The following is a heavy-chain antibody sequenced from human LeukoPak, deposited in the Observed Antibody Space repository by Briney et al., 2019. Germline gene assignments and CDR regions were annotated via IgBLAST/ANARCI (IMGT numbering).Heavy chain of an antibody. D-gene: IGHD6-13*01. Sequence: GESLKISCKGSGYSFTSYWIGWVRQMPGKGLEWMGIIYPGDSDTRYSPSFQGQVTISADKSISTAYLQWSSLKASDTAMYYCARQKYSSSWYVWFDPWGQGTLVTVSS. J-gene: IGHJ5*02. CDR3: ARQKYSSSWYVWFDP. CDR2: IYPGDSDT. V-gene: IGHV5-51*01. CDR1: GYSFTSYW.